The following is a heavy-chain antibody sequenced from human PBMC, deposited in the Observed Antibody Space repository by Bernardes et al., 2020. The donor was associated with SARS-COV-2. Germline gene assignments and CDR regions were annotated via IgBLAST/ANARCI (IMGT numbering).Heavy chain of an antibody. CDR1: GFAVGSYY. CDR2: LSSGGST. V-gene: IGHV3-66*02. Sequence: GGSLRLSRAASGFAVGSYYMSWVRQAPGKGLEWLSVLSSGGSTDYADSVKGRFTISRDNSKNTLYLQMNSLRGDDTAVYYCTRDFRRTHYYWGQGTLVTVSS. D-gene: IGHD3-3*01. J-gene: IGHJ4*02. CDR3: TRDFRRTHYY.